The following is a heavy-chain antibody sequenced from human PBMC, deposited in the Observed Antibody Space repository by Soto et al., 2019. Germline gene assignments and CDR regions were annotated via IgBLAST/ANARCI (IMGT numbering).Heavy chain of an antibody. D-gene: IGHD3-9*01. CDR3: ARSLGEYYDILTGYRYYYYYYGMDV. CDR2: IYYSGST. CDR1: GGSISSGDYY. J-gene: IGHJ6*02. Sequence: SETLSLTCTVSGGSISSGDYYWSWIRQPPGKGLEWIGYIYYSGSTYYNPSLKSRVTISVDTSKNQFSLKLSSVTATDTAVYYCARSLGEYYDILTGYRYYYYYYGMDVWGQGTTVTVSS. V-gene: IGHV4-30-4*01.